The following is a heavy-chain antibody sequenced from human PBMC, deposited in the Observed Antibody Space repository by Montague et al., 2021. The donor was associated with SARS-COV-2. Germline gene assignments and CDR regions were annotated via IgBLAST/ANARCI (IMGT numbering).Heavy chain of an antibody. Sequence: SLRLSCAASGFTFSSYSMNWVRQAPGKGLEWVSAISSSSSYIYYADSVKGRFTISRDNAKNSLYLQMNSLRAEDTAVYYCVSQEGSIYWGQGTLVTVSS. V-gene: IGHV3-21*01. CDR2: ISSSSSYI. J-gene: IGHJ4*02. CDR3: VSQEGSIY. D-gene: IGHD2/OR15-2a*01. CDR1: GFTFSSYS.